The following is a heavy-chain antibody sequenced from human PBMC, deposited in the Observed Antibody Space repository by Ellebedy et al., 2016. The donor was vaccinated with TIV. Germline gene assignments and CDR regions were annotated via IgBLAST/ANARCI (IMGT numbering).Heavy chain of an antibody. J-gene: IGHJ4*02. D-gene: IGHD6-13*01. V-gene: IGHV4-39*07. CDR1: GGSISSSSYY. CDR3: ARGRIAAAGSLDY. CDR2: INHSGST. Sequence: SETLSLTCTVSGGSISSSSYYWGWIRQPPGKGLEWIGEINHSGSTNYNPSLKSRVTISVDTSKNQFSLKLSSVTAADTAVYYCARGRIAAAGSLDYWGQGTLVTVSS.